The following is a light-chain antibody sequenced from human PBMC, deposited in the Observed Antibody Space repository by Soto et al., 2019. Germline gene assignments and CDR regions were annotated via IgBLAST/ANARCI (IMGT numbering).Light chain of an antibody. CDR2: LEVSGSY. V-gene: IGLV4-60*03. CDR3: ETWDSRGVV. Sequence: QLVLTQSSSASASPGSSVKLTCTLSSGHSSYIIAWHQQQPGKAPRYLMKLEVSGSYNRGSGVPDRFSGSSSGADRYLTISNLLSEDEADYYCETWDSRGVVFGGGTKLTVL. CDR1: SGHSSYI. J-gene: IGLJ2*01.